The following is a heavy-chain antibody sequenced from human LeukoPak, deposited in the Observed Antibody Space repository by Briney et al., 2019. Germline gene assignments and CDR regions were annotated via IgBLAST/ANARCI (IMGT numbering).Heavy chain of an antibody. V-gene: IGHV3-30*04. D-gene: IGHD6-6*01. CDR3: ARDTSIVDPAGYMDV. Sequence: QPGGSLRLSCAASGFTFSSYAMHWVRQAPGKGLEWVAVISYDGSNKYYRDSVKGRFTISRDNSKNTLYLQLNSLRSEDTAVYSCARDTSIVDPAGYMDVWGKGTTVTVSS. CDR1: GFTFSSYA. CDR2: ISYDGSNK. J-gene: IGHJ6*03.